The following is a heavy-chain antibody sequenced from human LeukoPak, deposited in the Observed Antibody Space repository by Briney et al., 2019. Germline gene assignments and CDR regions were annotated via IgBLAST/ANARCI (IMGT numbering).Heavy chain of an antibody. V-gene: IGHV3-48*03. CDR1: GFDFSIYR. J-gene: IGHJ4*02. D-gene: IGHD2-15*01. CDR2: IHLSGTPT. CDR3: ARDRGYTRTNSGGYPVFDL. Sequence: GGSLRLSCAASGFDFSIYRMSWVRQAPGKGLEWVSYIHLSGTPTHYAEPVKGRFSISRDNVKNSLYLQMDNLRAEDTAVYYCARDRGYTRTNSGGYPVFDLWGQGTLVTVSS.